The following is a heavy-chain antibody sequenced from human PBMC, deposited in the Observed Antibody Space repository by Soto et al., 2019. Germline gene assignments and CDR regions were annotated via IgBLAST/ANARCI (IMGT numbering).Heavy chain of an antibody. D-gene: IGHD3-10*01. J-gene: IGHJ6*02. Sequence: PXGYLRLSCAASGVTLRSYAMSSVRQAPGKGLEWVSAISGSGGSTYYADSVKGRFTISRDNSKNTLYLQMNSLRAEDTAVYYCAKCDYGSGSYYNAFYYYGMDVWGQGTTVTVSS. V-gene: IGHV3-23*01. CDR2: ISGSGGST. CDR1: GVTLRSYA. CDR3: AKCDYGSGSYYNAFYYYGMDV.